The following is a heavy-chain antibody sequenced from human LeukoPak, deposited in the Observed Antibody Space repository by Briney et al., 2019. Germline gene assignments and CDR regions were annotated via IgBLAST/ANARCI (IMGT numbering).Heavy chain of an antibody. D-gene: IGHD6-19*01. CDR3: ATAVGGWYAFDY. Sequence: SGTLSLTCTVSGGSISNYYWSWIRQPPGKGLEWIGYIYYSGSTNYNPSLKSRVTISVDTSKNQFSLKLSSVAAADTAVYYCATAVGGWYAFDYWGQGTLVTVSS. CDR2: IYYSGST. J-gene: IGHJ4*02. V-gene: IGHV4-59*01. CDR1: GGSISNYY.